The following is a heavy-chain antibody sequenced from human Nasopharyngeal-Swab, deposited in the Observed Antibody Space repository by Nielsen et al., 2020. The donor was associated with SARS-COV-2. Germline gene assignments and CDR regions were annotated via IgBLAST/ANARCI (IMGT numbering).Heavy chain of an antibody. Sequence: GESLKISCAASGFSFSRYSMNWVRQAPGKGLEWVGRIKSKTDGGTTDYAAPVKGRFTISRDDSKNTLYLQMNSLKTEDTAVYYCTTDQRFLDYWGQGTLVTVSS. V-gene: IGHV3-15*01. CDR1: GFSFSRYS. J-gene: IGHJ4*02. CDR2: IKSKTDGGTT. CDR3: TTDQRFLDY. D-gene: IGHD2-21*01.